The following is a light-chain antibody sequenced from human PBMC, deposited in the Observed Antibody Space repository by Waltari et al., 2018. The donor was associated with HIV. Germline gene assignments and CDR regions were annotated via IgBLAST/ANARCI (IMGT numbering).Light chain of an antibody. V-gene: IGKV4-1*01. CDR1: QSVLYSSNNKDY. CDR3: QQYYITQYS. J-gene: IGKJ2*03. Sequence: DIVMTQSPDSLAVSLGERATINCKSSQSVLYSSNNKDYLAWYQQKPGQPPKLLIYWASTRESGVPDRFRGSGSGTDFTLTISSLQAEDVAVYYCQQYYITQYSFGQGTKLEIK. CDR2: WAS.